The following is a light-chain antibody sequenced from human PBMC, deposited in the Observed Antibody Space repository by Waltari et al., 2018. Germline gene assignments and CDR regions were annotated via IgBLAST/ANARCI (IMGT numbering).Light chain of an antibody. CDR3: AAWDDSLNGQV. Sequence: QSVLTQPPSVSGAPRERVTISCSGSSSNIGNNVVNWYQPLPGKAPKLLIYYDDLVPSGVSDRFSGSKAGTSAALAITGLQSDDEADYYCAAWDDSLNGQVFGTGTKVTVL. CDR1: SSNIGNNV. J-gene: IGLJ1*01. V-gene: IGLV1-36*01. CDR2: YDD.